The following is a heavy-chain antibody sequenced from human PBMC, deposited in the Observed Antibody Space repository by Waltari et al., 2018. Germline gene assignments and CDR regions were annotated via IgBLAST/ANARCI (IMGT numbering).Heavy chain of an antibody. CDR2: IYSGGSST. V-gene: IGHV3-23*03. D-gene: IGHD1-26*01. CDR3: AKDKRVGYSGSTGLLFDY. Sequence: EVQLLESGGGLVQPGGSLRLSCAASGFTFSSYAMSWVRQAPGKGLEWVSVIYSGGSSTYYADSVKGRFTISRDNSKNTLYLQMNSLRAEDTAVYYCAKDKRVGYSGSTGLLFDYWGQGTLVTVSS. CDR1: GFTFSSYA. J-gene: IGHJ4*02.